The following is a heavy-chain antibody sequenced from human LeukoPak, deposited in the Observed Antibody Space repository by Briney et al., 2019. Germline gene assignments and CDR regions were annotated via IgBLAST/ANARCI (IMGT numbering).Heavy chain of an antibody. J-gene: IGHJ4*02. CDR3: AGYVWGTYRYTNY. CDR2: ISGHSDST. D-gene: IGHD3-16*02. CDR1: GFTFSSYA. V-gene: IGHV3-23*01. Sequence: PGGSLRLSCAASGFTFSSYAMSWVRQAPGQGPEWVSGISGHSDSTYHADSVKGPFTISRDNSKNTLYLQMNSLRAEDTAVYYCAGYVWGTYRYTNYWGQGTLVTVSS.